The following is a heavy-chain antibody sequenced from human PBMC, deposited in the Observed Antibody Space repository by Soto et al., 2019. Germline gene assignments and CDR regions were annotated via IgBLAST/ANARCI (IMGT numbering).Heavy chain of an antibody. V-gene: IGHV3-15*01. CDR3: SYDSYRGDY. CDR2: FRSKTDGGTT. J-gene: IGHJ4*02. Sequence: EVQLVESGGGLVKPGGSLSLSCAASGFTFSDAWMGWVRQAPGRGLEWVGRFRSKTDGGTTDYAEPVKGRFTISRDDSKNTLYLQMNSLKTEDTAVYYCSYDSYRGDYWGQGTLVTVSS. D-gene: IGHD3-22*01. CDR1: GFTFSDAW.